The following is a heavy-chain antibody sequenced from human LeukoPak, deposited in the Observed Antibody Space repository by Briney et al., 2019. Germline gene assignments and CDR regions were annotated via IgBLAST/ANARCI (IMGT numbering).Heavy chain of an antibody. CDR3: ARADHSFDDSFDY. J-gene: IGHJ4*02. V-gene: IGHV1-18*01. Sequence: ASVKLSCTPSGSTFTSYGISRVRQAPEQGLEWMGWISAYNGNTNYGQKLQGRVTMTTDTSTSTAYMELRSLRSDDTAVYYCARADHSFDDSFDYWGQGTLVTVSS. D-gene: IGHD3-22*01. CDR2: ISAYNGNT. CDR1: GSTFTSYG.